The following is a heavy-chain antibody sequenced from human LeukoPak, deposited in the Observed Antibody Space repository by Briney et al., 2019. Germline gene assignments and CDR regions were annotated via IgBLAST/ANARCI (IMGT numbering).Heavy chain of an antibody. Sequence: ASVKVSCKASGYTFTSYGISWVRQAPGQGLEWMGWISAYNGNTNYAQKLQGRVTMTTDTSTSTAYMELRSLRSDDTAAYYCARAVESYYDFWSAPGRYYYYMDVWGKGTTVTVSS. CDR2: ISAYNGNT. CDR1: GYTFTSYG. D-gene: IGHD3-3*01. V-gene: IGHV1-18*01. J-gene: IGHJ6*03. CDR3: ARAVESYYDFWSAPGRYYYYMDV.